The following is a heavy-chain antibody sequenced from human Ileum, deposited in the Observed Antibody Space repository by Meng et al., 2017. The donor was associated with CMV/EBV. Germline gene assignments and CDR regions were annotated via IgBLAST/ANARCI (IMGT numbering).Heavy chain of an antibody. CDR3: AREIIMAARAFGY. CDR2: IKPHSGDT. CDR1: GYTFTDYY. V-gene: IGHV1-2*02. D-gene: IGHD5-12*01. J-gene: IGHJ4*02. Sequence: QVRLAQSGTEVKKPGASVKVSWKASGYTFTDYYMHWVRQAPGQGLEWMGWIKPHSGDTKYEKKFQGRVTMTSDTSISTVYMELTRLTPDDTAIYYCAREIIMAARAFGYWGQGTLVTVSS.